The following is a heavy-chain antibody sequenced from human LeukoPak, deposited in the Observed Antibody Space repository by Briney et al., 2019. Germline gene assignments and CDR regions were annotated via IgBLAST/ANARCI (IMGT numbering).Heavy chain of an antibody. D-gene: IGHD6-19*01. Sequence: GGPLRLSCAASGFTFSSYAMSWVRQAPGKGLEWVSLISGDGGSTYYADSVKGRFTISRDNSKNSLYLQMNSPRTEDTALYHCAKDRGWYDYWGQGTLVTVSS. V-gene: IGHV3-43*02. CDR3: AKDRGWYDY. J-gene: IGHJ4*02. CDR1: GFTFSSYA. CDR2: ISGDGGST.